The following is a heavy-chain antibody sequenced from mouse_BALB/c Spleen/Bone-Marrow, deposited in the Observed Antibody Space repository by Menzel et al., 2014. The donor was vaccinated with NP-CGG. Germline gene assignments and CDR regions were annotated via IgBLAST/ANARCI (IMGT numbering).Heavy chain of an antibody. J-gene: IGHJ4*01. CDR2: IRLKSNNYAT. CDR1: GFTFSNYW. CDR3: TRVMDY. V-gene: IGHV6-6*02. Sequence: EVQLVESGGGLVQPGGSMKLSCVASGFTFSNYWMNWVRQSPEKGLEWVAEIRLKSNNYATHYAESVKGRFTISRGDSKSSVYLQMNNLRAEDTGIYYRTRVMDYWGQGTSVTVSS.